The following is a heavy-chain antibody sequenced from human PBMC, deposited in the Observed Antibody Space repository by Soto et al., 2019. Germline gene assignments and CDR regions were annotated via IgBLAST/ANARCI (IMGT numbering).Heavy chain of an antibody. CDR3: ARGGAGSKYGSWDY. J-gene: IGHJ4*02. CDR1: GFTFSSYW. D-gene: IGHD6-19*01. Sequence: EVQLVESGGDLVQPGGSLRLTCAVSGFTFSSYWMHWVRQAPGKGLVWVSRIKTDGSETYYADSVKGRFTISRDNAKNTLYLQMNSLRAEDTAVYYCARGGAGSKYGSWDYWGQGTMVTVSS. CDR2: IKTDGSET. V-gene: IGHV3-74*01.